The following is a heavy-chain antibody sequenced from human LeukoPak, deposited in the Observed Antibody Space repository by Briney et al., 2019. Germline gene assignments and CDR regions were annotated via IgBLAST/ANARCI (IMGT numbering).Heavy chain of an antibody. D-gene: IGHD4-23*01. CDR2: ITTSDGNT. V-gene: IGHV3-23*01. J-gene: IGHJ2*01. Sequence: GGSLRLSCAASGFTFSSYTMSWVRQAPGKGLEWVSTITTSDGNTYYADSVKGRFIISKDNSKNILNLQMDSLRAEDTAVYYCARDKAYGGKGDFDLWGRGTLVVVSS. CDR1: GFTFSSYT. CDR3: ARDKAYGGKGDFDL.